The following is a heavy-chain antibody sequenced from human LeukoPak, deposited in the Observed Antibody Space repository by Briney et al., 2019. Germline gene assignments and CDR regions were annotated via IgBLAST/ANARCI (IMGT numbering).Heavy chain of an antibody. J-gene: IGHJ6*02. D-gene: IGHD5-12*01. V-gene: IGHV3-21*01. CDR1: GFTFSSYS. CDR2: ISSSSSYI. CDR3: ARDPPWLAAYYYYYGMDV. Sequence: PGGSLRLSCAASGFTFSSYSMNWVRQAPGKGLEWVSSISSSSSYIYYADSVKGRFTISRDNAKNSLYLQMNSLRAEDTAVYYCARDPPWLAAYYYYYGMDVWGQGTTVTVSS.